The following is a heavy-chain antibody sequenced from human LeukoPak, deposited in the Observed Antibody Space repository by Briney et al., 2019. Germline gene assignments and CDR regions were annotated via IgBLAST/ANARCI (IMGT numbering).Heavy chain of an antibody. D-gene: IGHD3-10*01. CDR3: ATSPRGPDYYGMDL. V-gene: IGHV1-24*01. CDR1: GYXLTELS. Sequence: ASVKVSCKVSGYXLTELSIHWVRQAPGKGLEWMGGFDPEDDETIYAQKFQGRVTMTEDTSTDTAYMELSSLRSEDTAVYYCATSPRGPDYYGMDLWGQGTTVTVSS. J-gene: IGHJ6*02. CDR2: FDPEDDET.